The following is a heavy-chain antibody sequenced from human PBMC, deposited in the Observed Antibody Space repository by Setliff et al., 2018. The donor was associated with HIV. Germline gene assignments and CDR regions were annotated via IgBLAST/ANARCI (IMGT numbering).Heavy chain of an antibody. J-gene: IGHJ4*02. Sequence: SETLSLTCAVSGYSISSGYYWGWIRQPPGKGLEWIGSIYHSGSTYYNPSLKSRVTISVDTSKNQFSLKLSSVTAADTAVYYCARLSPQYSGYDSWAFGYWGQGTLVTVSS. CDR3: ARLSPQYSGYDSWAFGY. V-gene: IGHV4-38-2*01. CDR1: GYSISSGYY. CDR2: IYHSGST. D-gene: IGHD5-12*01.